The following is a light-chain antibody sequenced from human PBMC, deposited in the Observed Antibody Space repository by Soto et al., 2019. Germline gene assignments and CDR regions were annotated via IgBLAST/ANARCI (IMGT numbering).Light chain of an antibody. CDR2: LSS. Sequence: EIVMTQSPLSLPVTPGEPASISCRSIQSPLQNKGSNNLVWYLQKPGQSPQLLIYLSSKRASGVPDRFSASGSGTDFTLAISRVEAEDVGVYYCMQALQTPFTFGPGTKVDIK. V-gene: IGKV2-28*01. CDR1: QSPLQNKGSNN. CDR3: MQALQTPFT. J-gene: IGKJ3*01.